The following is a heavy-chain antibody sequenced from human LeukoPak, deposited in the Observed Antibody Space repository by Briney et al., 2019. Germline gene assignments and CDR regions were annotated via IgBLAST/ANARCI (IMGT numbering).Heavy chain of an antibody. V-gene: IGHV3-23*02. Sequence: PGGSLRLSCTPSGFTFSSHAMSWVRQAPGKGLEWVSGISGNGAGTYYGDSVKGRFTISRDNSKNTLYLQMNSLRAEDTAVYYCARGALEHFPYSSRVVLDGMDVWGQGTTVTVSS. D-gene: IGHD6-13*01. CDR2: ISGNGAGT. CDR3: ARGALEHFPYSSRVVLDGMDV. J-gene: IGHJ6*02. CDR1: GFTFSSHA.